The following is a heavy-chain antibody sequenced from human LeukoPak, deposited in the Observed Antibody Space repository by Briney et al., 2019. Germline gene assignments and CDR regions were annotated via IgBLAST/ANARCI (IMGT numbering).Heavy chain of an antibody. D-gene: IGHD3-10*01. CDR3: AKDLEVLWFGDPTDASDI. CDR2: ITGSGDSS. V-gene: IGHV3-23*01. CDR1: GFTFSDYP. Sequence: GGSLRLSCAASGFTFSDYPMNWVRQAPGKGLEWVSVITGSGDSSFYGDSVKGRFTISRDNSKNTLYLQMNSLRVEDTAVYYCAKDLEVLWFGDPTDASDIWGQGTMVTVAS. J-gene: IGHJ3*02.